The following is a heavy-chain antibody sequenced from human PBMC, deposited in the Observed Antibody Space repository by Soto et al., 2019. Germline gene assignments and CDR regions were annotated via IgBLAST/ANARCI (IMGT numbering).Heavy chain of an antibody. CDR3: ARRLMAGEDFTHGMDV. V-gene: IGHV4-59*01. CDR2: VSSSGST. Sequence: PSETLSLTCVVSGDSMSNYYWRWIRQPPGKGLEWIGDVSSSGSTNYNPSLKSRVTMSVDTSKNQFSLKLNSVTAANTAVYYCARRLMAGEDFTHGMDVWGQGTTVTVSS. J-gene: IGHJ6*02. CDR1: GDSMSNYY. D-gene: IGHD3-16*01.